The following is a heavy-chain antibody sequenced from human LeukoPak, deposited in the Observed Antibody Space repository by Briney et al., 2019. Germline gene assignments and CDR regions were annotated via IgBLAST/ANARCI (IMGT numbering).Heavy chain of an antibody. V-gene: IGHV1-2*02. CDR1: GYTFTGYY. J-gene: IGHJ4*02. CDR2: INPNSGGT. CDR3: ARDSTWIQRSFDY. D-gene: IGHD5-18*01. Sequence: ASVKVSCKASGYTFTGYYMHWVRQAPGQGLEWMGWINPNSGGTNYAQKFQGRVTMTRDTSISTAYMELSRLRSDDTAVYFCARDSTWIQRSFDYWGQGTLVTVSS.